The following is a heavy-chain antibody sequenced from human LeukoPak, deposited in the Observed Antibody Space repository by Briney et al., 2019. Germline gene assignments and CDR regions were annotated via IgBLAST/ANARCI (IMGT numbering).Heavy chain of an antibody. CDR3: ARPPYYYGSGSYNAPLDY. CDR2: IYYSGTT. V-gene: IGHV4-39*02. D-gene: IGHD3-10*01. J-gene: IGHJ4*02. CDR1: GGSISSSDSY. Sequence: SETLSLTCTVSGGSISSSDSYWGWIRQPPGKGLEWIGNIYYSGTTYYNPSLKSRVTISVDTSKNHFSLKLSSVTAADTAVYYCARPPYYYGSGSYNAPLDYWGQGTLVTVSS.